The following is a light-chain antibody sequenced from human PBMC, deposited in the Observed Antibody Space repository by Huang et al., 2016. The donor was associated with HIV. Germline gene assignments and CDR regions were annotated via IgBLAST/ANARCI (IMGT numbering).Light chain of an antibody. CDR2: GAS. Sequence: EIVLTQSPGTPSVSPGERATLSCRASQSVSGAYLAWYQQRPGQAPRLLIYGASSRATGIPDRFSGSGSGTDFTLTISRLESEDFAVYYCQQYGSSPTFGQGTKVDIK. V-gene: IGKV3-20*01. CDR1: QSVSGAY. J-gene: IGKJ1*01. CDR3: QQYGSSPT.